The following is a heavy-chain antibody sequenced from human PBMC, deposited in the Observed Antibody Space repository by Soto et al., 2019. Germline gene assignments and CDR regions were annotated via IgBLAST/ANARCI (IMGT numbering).Heavy chain of an antibody. CDR1: VFIFGSFW. J-gene: IGHJ5*01. Sequence: GGSLRLSCSASVFIFGSFWMSWVRQAPGKGLEWVANIKQDGSEKYYVDSVKGRFTLSRDNAKNSLHLQMNSLKAEDTAMYLCARVVYSNGWIFCSWGQGKLVT. CDR2: IKQDGSEK. D-gene: IGHD3-22*01. CDR3: ARVVYSNGWIFCS. V-gene: IGHV3-7*01.